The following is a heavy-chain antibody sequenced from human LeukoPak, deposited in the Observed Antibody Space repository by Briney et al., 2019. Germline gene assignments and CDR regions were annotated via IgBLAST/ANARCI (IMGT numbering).Heavy chain of an antibody. J-gene: IGHJ4*02. V-gene: IGHV3-74*01. CDR2: INSDGSST. CDR3: ARDHYRAVTASDY. Sequence: GGSLRLSCAASGFTFSSYWMHWARQAPGKGLVWVSRINSDGSSTSYADSVKGRFTISRDNAKNTLYLQMNSLRAEDTAVYYCARDHYRAVTASDYWGQGTLATVSS. D-gene: IGHD4-11*01. CDR1: GFTFSSYW.